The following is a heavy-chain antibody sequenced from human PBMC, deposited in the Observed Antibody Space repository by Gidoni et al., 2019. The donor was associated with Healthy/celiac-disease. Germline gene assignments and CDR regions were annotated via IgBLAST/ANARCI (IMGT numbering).Heavy chain of an antibody. CDR1: GFTFSSYS. V-gene: IGHV3-21*01. J-gene: IGHJ4*02. CDR3: ARVSGDIVVVPAAIPEYYFDY. D-gene: IGHD2-2*01. Sequence: EVQLVESGGGLVKPGGSLRLSCAASGFTFSSYSMNWVRQAPGKGLEWVSSISSSSSYIYYADSVKGRFTISRDNAKNSLYLQMNSLRAEDTAVYYCARVSGDIVVVPAAIPEYYFDYWGQGTLVTVSS. CDR2: ISSSSSYI.